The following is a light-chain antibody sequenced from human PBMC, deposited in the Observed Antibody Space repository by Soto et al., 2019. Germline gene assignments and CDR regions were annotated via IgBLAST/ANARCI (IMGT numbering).Light chain of an antibody. Sequence: SYELTQPPSVSVAPGKTARITCGGNNIGSKSVHWYQQKPGQAPVLVIYYDSDRHSGIPERFSGSNSGNTATLTISRVEAGDEADYYCQVWDSSRGVFGGGTKLTVL. CDR1: NIGSKS. CDR2: YDS. J-gene: IGLJ2*01. V-gene: IGLV3-21*04. CDR3: QVWDSSRGV.